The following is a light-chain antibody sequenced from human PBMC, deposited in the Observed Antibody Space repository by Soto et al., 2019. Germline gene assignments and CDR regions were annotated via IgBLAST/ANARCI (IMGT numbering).Light chain of an antibody. CDR3: QQYNSYSGG. Sequence: DIQMTQSPSTLSASVGDRVTITCRASQSISSWLAWYQQKPGKAPKLLIYDASSLESGVPSRFSGSGSGTEFTLTISSLQPDDFATYYCQQYNSYSGGFGQGTNVEIK. CDR1: QSISSW. CDR2: DAS. V-gene: IGKV1-5*01. J-gene: IGKJ1*01.